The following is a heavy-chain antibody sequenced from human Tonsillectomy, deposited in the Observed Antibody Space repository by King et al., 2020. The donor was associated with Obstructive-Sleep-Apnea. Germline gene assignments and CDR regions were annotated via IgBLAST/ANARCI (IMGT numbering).Heavy chain of an antibody. V-gene: IGHV3-30*18. Sequence: VQLVESGGGVVQPGRSLRLSCAASGFTFSSYGMHWVRQAPGRGLEWVAVLSDDVSNKFYADSVKGRFTISRDNSKSTLYVQMNSLRVEDTAVYHCAKGKGSGSYYHGVDVWGQGTTVTVSS. D-gene: IGHD3-10*01. J-gene: IGHJ6*02. CDR3: AKGKGSGSYYHGVDV. CDR2: LSDDVSNK. CDR1: GFTFSSYG.